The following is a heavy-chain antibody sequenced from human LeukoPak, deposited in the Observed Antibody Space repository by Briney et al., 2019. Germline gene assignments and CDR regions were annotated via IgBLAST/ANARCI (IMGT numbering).Heavy chain of an antibody. Sequence: GASLRLSCAASGFTFSRYAMSSVRQAPGKWLDWVSTISGSGGSTYYADSVKGLFTISRDNSKNTLYLQMNSLRAEDTAVYYCAKVEVLTVTPWYFDLWGRGTLVTVSS. J-gene: IGHJ2*01. CDR3: AKVEVLTVTPWYFDL. CDR2: ISGSGGST. D-gene: IGHD4-17*01. CDR1: GFTFSRYA. V-gene: IGHV3-23*01.